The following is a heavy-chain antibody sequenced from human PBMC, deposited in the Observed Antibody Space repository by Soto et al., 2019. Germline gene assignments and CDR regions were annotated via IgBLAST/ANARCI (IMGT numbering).Heavy chain of an antibody. Sequence: QVQLVESGGGVVQPGRSLRLSCAASGFTFXSYAMHWVRQAPGKGLEWVAVISYDGSNKYYADSVKGRFTISRDNSKNTLYLQMNSLRAEDTAVYYCARGGDIVVVVAATPDFFDYWGQGTLVTVSS. V-gene: IGHV3-30-3*01. CDR2: ISYDGSNK. CDR1: GFTFXSYA. J-gene: IGHJ4*02. CDR3: ARGGDIVVVVAATPDFFDY. D-gene: IGHD2-15*01.